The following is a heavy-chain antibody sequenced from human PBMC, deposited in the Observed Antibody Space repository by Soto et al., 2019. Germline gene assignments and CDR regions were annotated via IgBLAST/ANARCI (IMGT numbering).Heavy chain of an antibody. J-gene: IGHJ6*02. D-gene: IGHD6-25*01. CDR2: ISSDGSNK. Sequence: GGSLRLSCAASGFTFSRYGMHWVHQVPGKGLEWVGVISSDGSNKYYPDSVRGRFTISRDNSKNTLFLQMNTLRGEDTAVYYCAKDLWCSVSYYYGVVVWGQGTTVTVS. CDR1: GFTFSRYG. CDR3: AKDLWCSVSYYYGVVV. V-gene: IGHV3-30*18.